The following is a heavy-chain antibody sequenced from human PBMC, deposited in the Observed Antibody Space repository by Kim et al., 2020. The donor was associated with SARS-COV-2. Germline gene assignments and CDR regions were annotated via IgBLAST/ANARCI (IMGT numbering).Heavy chain of an antibody. D-gene: IGHD2-21*01. Sequence: SETLSLTCAVYGGSFSGYYWSWIRQPPGKGLEWIGEINHSGSTNYNPSLKSRVTISVDTSKNQFSLKLSSVTAADTAVYYCARGPSWWWGTEGSHPDYWG. J-gene: IGHJ4*01. CDR1: GGSFSGYY. V-gene: IGHV4-34*01. CDR2: INHSGST. CDR3: ARGPSWWWGTEGSHPDY.